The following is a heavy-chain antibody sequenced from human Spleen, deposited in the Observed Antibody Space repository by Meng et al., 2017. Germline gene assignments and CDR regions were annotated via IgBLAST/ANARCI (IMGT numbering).Heavy chain of an antibody. CDR2: ISSSSSYI. CDR3: ASSPGYYDTLTGYYSPYFDY. D-gene: IGHD3-9*01. Sequence: GESLKISCAASGFTFSSYSMNWVRQAPGKGLEWVSSISSSSSYIYYADSVKGRFTISRDNAKNSLYLQMNSLRAEDTAVYYCASSPGYYDTLTGYYSPYFDYWGRGTLVTVSS. V-gene: IGHV3-21*01. CDR1: GFTFSSYS. J-gene: IGHJ4*02.